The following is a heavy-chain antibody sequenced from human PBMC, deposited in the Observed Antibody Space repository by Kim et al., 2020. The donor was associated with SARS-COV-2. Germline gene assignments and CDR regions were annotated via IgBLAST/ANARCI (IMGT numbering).Heavy chain of an antibody. J-gene: IGHJ4*02. V-gene: IGHV4-39*01. Sequence: SETLSLTCTVSGGSISSSSYYWGWIRQPPGKGLEWIGSIYYSGSTYYNPSLKSRVTISVDTSKNQFSLKLSSVTAADTAVYYCARHRDQWLVDFDYWGQGTLVTVSS. CDR1: GGSISSSSYY. D-gene: IGHD6-19*01. CDR3: ARHRDQWLVDFDY. CDR2: IYYSGST.